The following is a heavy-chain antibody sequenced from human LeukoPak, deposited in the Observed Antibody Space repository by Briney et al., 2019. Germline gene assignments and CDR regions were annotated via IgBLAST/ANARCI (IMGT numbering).Heavy chain of an antibody. CDR1: GFTFDDYA. Sequence: GRSLRLSCAASGFTFDDYAMHWVRQAPGKGLEWVSGISWNSGSIGYADSVKGRFTISRDNAKNSLYLQMNSLRAEDTALYYCAKKGAVAATGDAFDIWGQGTMVTVSS. D-gene: IGHD6-19*01. CDR2: ISWNSGSI. V-gene: IGHV3-9*01. CDR3: AKKGAVAATGDAFDI. J-gene: IGHJ3*02.